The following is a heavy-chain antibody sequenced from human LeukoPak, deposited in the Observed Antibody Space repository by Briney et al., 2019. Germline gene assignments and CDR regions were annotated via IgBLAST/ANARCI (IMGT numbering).Heavy chain of an antibody. CDR3: ARPKREFCSSTSCFGELDS. CDR2: IFHSGSS. V-gene: IGHV4-39*01. CDR1: GDAISRTNYY. J-gene: IGHJ4*02. D-gene: IGHD2-2*01. Sequence: PSETLSLTCSVSGDAISRTNYYWGWIRQPPGKGLEWIGSIFHSGSSSYNPSLKSRVSISIDTSKNQFSLKLSSVTAADTAVYFCARPKREFCSSTSCFGELDSWGQGTLVTVSS.